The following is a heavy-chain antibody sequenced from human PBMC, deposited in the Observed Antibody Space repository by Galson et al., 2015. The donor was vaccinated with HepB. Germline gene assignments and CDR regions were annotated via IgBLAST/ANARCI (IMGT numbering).Heavy chain of an antibody. D-gene: IGHD1-26*01. CDR1: GFTFSSYW. J-gene: IGHJ3*02. V-gene: IGHV3-7*01. CDR2: IRQDGSEK. Sequence: SLRLSCAASGFTFSSYWMSWVRQAPGKGLEWVANIRQDGSEKYYVDSVKGRFTISRDNAKNSLYLQMNSLRAEDTAVYYCARDGIVGATEAFDIWGQGTMVTVSS. CDR3: ARDGIVGATEAFDI.